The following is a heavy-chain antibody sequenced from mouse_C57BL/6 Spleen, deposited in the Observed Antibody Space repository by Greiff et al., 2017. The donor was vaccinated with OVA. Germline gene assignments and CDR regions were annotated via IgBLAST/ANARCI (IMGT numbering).Heavy chain of an antibody. D-gene: IGHD2-3*01. Sequence: EVQGVESGGGLVKPGGSLKLSCAASGFTFSSYAMSWVRQTPEKRLAWVATISDGGSYTYYPANVKGRFTISRDNAKNNLYLHMSHLKSEDTAMYYCARGEIYDGYYWGQGTTLTVSS. CDR3: ARGEIYDGYY. J-gene: IGHJ2*01. V-gene: IGHV5-4*01. CDR1: GFTFSSYA. CDR2: ISDGGSYT.